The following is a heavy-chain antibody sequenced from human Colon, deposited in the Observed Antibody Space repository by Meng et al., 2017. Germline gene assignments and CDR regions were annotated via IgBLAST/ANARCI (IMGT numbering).Heavy chain of an antibody. Sequence: EVRLEESGGGLVKPGGSLRLSCAASGITFTTAWMAWVRQTPGRGLEWVGRIKSNNNGGTTDYAAPVKGRFTISRDDSKSMVYLQMNSLKIEDTAMYYCGTDIYDWGQGTLVTVSS. CDR1: GITFTTAW. CDR3: GTDIYD. J-gene: IGHJ4*02. D-gene: IGHD2/OR15-2a*01. V-gene: IGHV3-15*01. CDR2: IKSNNNGGTT.